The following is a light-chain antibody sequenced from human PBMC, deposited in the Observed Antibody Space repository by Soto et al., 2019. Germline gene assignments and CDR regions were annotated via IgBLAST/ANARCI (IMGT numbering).Light chain of an antibody. J-gene: IGKJ1*01. Sequence: DIQMTQSPSSLSASVGDRVTITCRASQFISTYLTWYQQKPGKPPRLLIYGATTLESGVPSRFSGSGSGTDFTLTISSLQPEDFATYYCQQSYGIPPVTFGQGTKVEIK. V-gene: IGKV1-39*01. CDR1: QFISTY. CDR2: GAT. CDR3: QQSYGIPPVT.